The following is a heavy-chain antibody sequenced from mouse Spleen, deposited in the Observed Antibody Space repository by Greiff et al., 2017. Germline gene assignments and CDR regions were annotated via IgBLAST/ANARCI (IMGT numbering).Heavy chain of an antibody. V-gene: IGHV2-6*01. D-gene: IGHD4-1*01. J-gene: IGHJ3*01. CDR1: GFSLTSYG. CDR2: IWGGGST. CDR3: ASRANWDWFAY. Sequence: QVQLQQSGPGLVAPSQSLSITCTVSGFSLTSYGVDWVRQSPGKGLEWLGVIWGGGSTNYNSALKSRLSISKDNSKSQVFLKMNSLQTDDTAMYYCASRANWDWFAYWGQGTLVTVSA.